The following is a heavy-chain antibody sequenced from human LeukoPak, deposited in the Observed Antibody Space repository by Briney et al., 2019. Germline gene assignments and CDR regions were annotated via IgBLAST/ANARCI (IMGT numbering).Heavy chain of an antibody. V-gene: IGHV3-72*01. CDR3: ARSGRSGSYYPDFDY. D-gene: IGHD1-26*01. CDR1: GFTFSDHY. CDR2: TRNKANSYTT. Sequence: GGSLRLSCAASGFTFSDHYMDWVRQAPGKGLEWVGRTRNKANSYTTEYAASVKGRFTISRDDSNNSLYLQMNSLKTDDTAVYYCARSGRSGSYYPDFDYWGQGTLVTVSS. J-gene: IGHJ4*02.